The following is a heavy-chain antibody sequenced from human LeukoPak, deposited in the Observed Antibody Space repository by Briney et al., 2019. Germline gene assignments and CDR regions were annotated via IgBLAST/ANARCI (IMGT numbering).Heavy chain of an antibody. J-gene: IGHJ4*02. D-gene: IGHD5/OR15-5a*01. CDR3: ARGSVSLFDY. CDR2: INHSGST. Sequence: KPSETLSLTCAVYGGSFSGYYWSWIRQPPGEGLEWIGEINHSGSTNYNPSLKSRVTISVDTSKNQFSLKLSSVTAADTAVYYCARGSVSLFDYWGQGTLVTVSS. CDR1: GGSFSGYY. V-gene: IGHV4-34*01.